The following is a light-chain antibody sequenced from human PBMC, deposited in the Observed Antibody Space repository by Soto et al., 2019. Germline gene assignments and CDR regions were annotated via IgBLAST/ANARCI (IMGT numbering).Light chain of an antibody. CDR1: SNDVGRFDY. CDR3: CSYAGSSTPDV. V-gene: IGLV2-11*01. Sequence: QSALTQPRSVSGSPGQSVTISCTGTSNDVGRFDYVSWYQQHPGKAPKVIIYDVNERPSGVPNRFSGSKSGNTASLTISGLQADDEADYYCCSYAGSSTPDVFGTGTKLTVL. J-gene: IGLJ1*01. CDR2: DVN.